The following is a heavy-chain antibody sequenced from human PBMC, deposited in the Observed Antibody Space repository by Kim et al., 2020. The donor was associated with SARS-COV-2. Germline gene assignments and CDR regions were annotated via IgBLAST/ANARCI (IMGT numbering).Heavy chain of an antibody. V-gene: IGHV4-34*01. CDR1: GGSFSGCV. CDR2: INHSGRT. Sequence: SETLSLTCAVSGGSFSGCVWTWIRQPPGMGLECMWEINHSGRTNYNPYIKSRGTITVDTSKKQISLTLISVTAADSAVYYCASGGLMDVWGQGTTVPVSS. J-gene: IGHJ6*02. CDR3: ASGGLMDV.